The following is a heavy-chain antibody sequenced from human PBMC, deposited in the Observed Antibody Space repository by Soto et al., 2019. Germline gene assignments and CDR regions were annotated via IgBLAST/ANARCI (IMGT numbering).Heavy chain of an antibody. CDR3: ARSLGYGSGKNYYYYYMDV. D-gene: IGHD3-10*01. CDR1: GYTFTSYA. CDR2: INAGNGNT. J-gene: IGHJ6*03. V-gene: IGHV1-3*01. Sequence: GASVKVSCKASGYTFTSYAMHWVRQAPGQRLEWMGWINAGNGNTKYSQKFQGRVTITRDTSASTAYMELSSLRSEGTAVYYCARSLGYGSGKNYYYYYMDVWGKGTTVTVSS.